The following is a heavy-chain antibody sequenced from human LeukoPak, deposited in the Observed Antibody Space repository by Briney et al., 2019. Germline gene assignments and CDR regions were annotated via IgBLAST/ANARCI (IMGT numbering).Heavy chain of an antibody. CDR3: ARLTYSSGWYAPFY. J-gene: IGHJ4*02. D-gene: IGHD6-19*01. Sequence: PGESLKISCKGSGYSFTSYWIGWVRQMPGKGLEWMGIIYPGDSDTRYSPSFQGQVTISADKSINNAYLQWSSLKASDTAMYYCARLTYSSGWYAPFYWGQGTLVTVSS. CDR2: IYPGDSDT. V-gene: IGHV5-51*01. CDR1: GYSFTSYW.